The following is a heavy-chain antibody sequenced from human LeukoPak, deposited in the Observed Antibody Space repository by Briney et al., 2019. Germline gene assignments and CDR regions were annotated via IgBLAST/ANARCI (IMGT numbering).Heavy chain of an antibody. CDR1: GFTFSSYA. Sequence: SGGSLRLSCAASGFTFSSYAMSWVRQAPGKGLEWVSYISSSGSTIYYADSVKGRFTISRDNAKNSLYLQMNSLRAEDTAVYYCASSTYGYFQHWGQGTLVTVSS. CDR2: ISSSGSTI. J-gene: IGHJ1*01. D-gene: IGHD2-8*01. V-gene: IGHV3-48*04. CDR3: ASSTYGYFQH.